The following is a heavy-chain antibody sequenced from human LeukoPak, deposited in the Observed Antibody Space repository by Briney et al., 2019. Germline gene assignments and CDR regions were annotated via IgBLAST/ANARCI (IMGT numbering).Heavy chain of an antibody. CDR3: ARDRLGDWYFDL. Sequence: SETLSLTCTVSGGSISSYYWSWIRQPPGKGLEWIGYIYYSGSTNYNPSLKSRVTISVDTSKNQFSLKLSSVTAADTAVYYCARDRLGDWYFDLWGRGTLVTVSS. V-gene: IGHV4-59*01. D-gene: IGHD3-22*01. CDR2: IYYSGST. J-gene: IGHJ2*01. CDR1: GGSISSYY.